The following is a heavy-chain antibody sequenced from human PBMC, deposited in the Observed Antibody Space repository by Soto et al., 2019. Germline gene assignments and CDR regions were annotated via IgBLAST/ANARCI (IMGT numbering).Heavy chain of an antibody. D-gene: IGHD3-3*01. CDR1: GGSISSSSYY. Sequence: SETLSLTCTVSGGSISSSSYYWGWIRQPPGKGLEWIGSIYYSGSTYYNPSLKSRVTISVDTSKNQFSLKLSSVTAADTAVYYFATGTRFLEWLSGGYYYMDVWGKGTTVTVSS. CDR3: ATGTRFLEWLSGGYYYMDV. J-gene: IGHJ6*03. V-gene: IGHV4-39*01. CDR2: IYYSGST.